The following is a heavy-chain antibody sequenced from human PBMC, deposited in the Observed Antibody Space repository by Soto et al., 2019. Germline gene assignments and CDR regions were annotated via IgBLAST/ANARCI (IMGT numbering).Heavy chain of an antibody. Sequence: QVQLVESGGGVVQPGRSLRLSCAASGFTFSSYGMHWVRQAPGKGLEWVAVISYDGRKKYYADSVKGRFTISRDNSKNTLHLQMNSLRAGETAVYYCAKDAPEDYVLGSYRYNYYLDYWGQGTLVTVSS. V-gene: IGHV3-30*18. CDR1: GFTFSSYG. CDR3: AKDAPEDYVLGSYRYNYYLDY. D-gene: IGHD3-16*02. J-gene: IGHJ4*02. CDR2: ISYDGRKK.